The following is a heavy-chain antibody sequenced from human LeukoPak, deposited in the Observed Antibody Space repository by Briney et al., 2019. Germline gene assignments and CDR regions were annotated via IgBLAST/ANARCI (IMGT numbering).Heavy chain of an antibody. V-gene: IGHV1-8*01. J-gene: IGHJ4*02. CDR3: ARGPPNWGYDY. CDR1: GYTFTSYD. D-gene: IGHD7-27*01. CDR2: MSPNSGNT. Sequence: AASVKVSCKASGYTFTSYDINWVRQATGQGLEWMGWMSPNSGNTGYAQKFQGRVTMTRSTSMSTAYTELSSLRSEDTAVYYCARGPPNWGYDYWGQGTLVTVSS.